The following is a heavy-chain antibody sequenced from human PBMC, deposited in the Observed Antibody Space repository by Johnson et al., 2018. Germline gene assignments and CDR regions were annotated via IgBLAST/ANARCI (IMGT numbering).Heavy chain of an antibody. J-gene: IGHJ3*02. CDR1: GGSFSDYY. D-gene: IGHD2-21*01. Sequence: QVQLQQWGAGLLKPSETLSLTCAFYGGSFSDYYWSWIRLPPGKGLEWIGEINHAGSTHYNPSLESRVTITVGTSKKQFSLNLSPVPAADTAVYYCARVMNGDGCALYAFDIWGQGTMVTVSS. CDR2: INHAGST. CDR3: ARVMNGDGCALYAFDI. V-gene: IGHV4-34*01.